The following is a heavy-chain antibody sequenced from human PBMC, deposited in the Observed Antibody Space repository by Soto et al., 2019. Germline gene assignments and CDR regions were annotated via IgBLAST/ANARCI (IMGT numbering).Heavy chain of an antibody. CDR3: AREGREGYDSSGYYWFND. D-gene: IGHD3-22*01. Sequence: SVQVSCKASGGTFSSYAISWVRQAPGQGLEWMGGIIPIFGTANYAQKFQGRVTITADKSTSTAYMELSSLRSEDTAVYYCAREGREGYDSSGYYWFNDWGQGTLVTVYS. J-gene: IGHJ4*02. V-gene: IGHV1-69*06. CDR1: GGTFSSYA. CDR2: IIPIFGTA.